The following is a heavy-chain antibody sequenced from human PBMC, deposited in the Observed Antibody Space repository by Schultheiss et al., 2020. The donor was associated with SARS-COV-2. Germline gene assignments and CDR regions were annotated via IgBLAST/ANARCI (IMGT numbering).Heavy chain of an antibody. J-gene: IGHJ6*02. Sequence: ASVKVSCKVSGYTLTELSMHWVRQAPGKGLEWMGGFDPEDGETIYAQKFQGRVTMTEDTSTDTAYMELSRLRSDDTAVYYCARDLVFGVVIILPAAGYGMDVWGQGTTVTVSS. CDR2: FDPEDGET. D-gene: IGHD3-3*01. CDR1: GYTLTELS. V-gene: IGHV1-24*01. CDR3: ARDLVFGVVIILPAAGYGMDV.